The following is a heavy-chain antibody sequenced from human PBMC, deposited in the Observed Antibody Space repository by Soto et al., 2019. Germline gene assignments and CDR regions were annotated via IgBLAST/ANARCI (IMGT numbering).Heavy chain of an antibody. V-gene: IGHV3-53*01. CDR1: GFTVSSNY. J-gene: IGHJ4*02. CDR2: IYSGGST. CDR3: ARDIGVAGTGYFDY. Sequence: GGSLRLSCAASGFTVSSNYMSWVRQAPGKGLEWVSVIYSGGSTYYADSVKGRFTISRDNSKNTLYLQMNSLRAEDTAVYYCARDIGVAGTGYFDYWGQGTLVTVSS. D-gene: IGHD6-19*01.